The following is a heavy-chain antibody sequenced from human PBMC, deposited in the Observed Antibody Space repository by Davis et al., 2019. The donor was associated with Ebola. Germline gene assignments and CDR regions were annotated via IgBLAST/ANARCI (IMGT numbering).Heavy chain of an antibody. CDR3: ARDKVLRQPWGDYYYGMDV. Sequence: PGGSLRLSCAASGFTFSSYDMHWVRQATGKGLEWVSAIGTAGDTYYPGSVKGRFTISRENAKNSLYLQMNSLRAGDTAVYYCARDKVLRQPWGDYYYGMDVWGQGTTVTVSS. CDR1: GFTFSSYD. CDR2: IGTAGDT. V-gene: IGHV3-13*01. J-gene: IGHJ6*02. D-gene: IGHD3-3*01.